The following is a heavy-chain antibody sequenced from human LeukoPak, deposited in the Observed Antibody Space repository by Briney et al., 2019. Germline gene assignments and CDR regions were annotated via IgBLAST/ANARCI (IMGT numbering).Heavy chain of an antibody. CDR3: ARSPMVRGPNWFDP. D-gene: IGHD3-10*01. J-gene: IGHJ5*02. CDR2: ISGSGGST. Sequence: GGSLRLSCAASGFTFSSYAMSWVRQAPGKGLEWVSAISGSGGSTYYADSVKGRFTISRDNSRNTLYLQMNSLRAEDTAVYYCARSPMVRGPNWFDPWGQGTLVTVSS. V-gene: IGHV3-23*01. CDR1: GFTFSSYA.